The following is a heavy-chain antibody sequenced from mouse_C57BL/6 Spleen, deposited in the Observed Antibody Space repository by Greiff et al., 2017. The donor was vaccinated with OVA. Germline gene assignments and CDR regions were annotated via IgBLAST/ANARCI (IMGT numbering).Heavy chain of an antibody. CDR3: ARWLRQNYFDY. CDR2: INPNNGGT. CDR1: GYTFTDYY. V-gene: IGHV1-26*01. D-gene: IGHD2-2*01. Sequence: EVQLQQSGPELVKPGASVKISCKASGYTFTDYYMNWVKQSHGKSLEWIGDINPNNGGTSYNQKFKGKATLTVDKSSSTAYMELRSLTSEDSAVYYCARWLRQNYFDYWGQGTTLTVSS. J-gene: IGHJ2*01.